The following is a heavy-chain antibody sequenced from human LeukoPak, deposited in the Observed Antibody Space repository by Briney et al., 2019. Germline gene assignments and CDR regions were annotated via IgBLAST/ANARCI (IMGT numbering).Heavy chain of an antibody. V-gene: IGHV4-59*12. CDR1: GGSISSYY. D-gene: IGHD3-10*01. J-gene: IGHJ4*02. CDR2: IYYSGST. Sequence: PSETLSLTCTVSGGSISSYYWSWIRQPPGKGLEWIGYIYYSGSTYYNPSLKSRVTISVDTSKNQFSLKLSSVTAADTAVYYCARDIGSGSYSDYWGQGTLVTVSS. CDR3: ARDIGSGSYSDY.